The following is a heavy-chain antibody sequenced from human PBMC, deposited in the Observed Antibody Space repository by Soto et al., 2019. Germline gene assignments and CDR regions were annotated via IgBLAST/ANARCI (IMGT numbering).Heavy chain of an antibody. V-gene: IGHV3-30-3*01. CDR3: ARVLGGDYDSAGLDY. D-gene: IGHD4-17*01. J-gene: IGHJ4*02. CDR1: GFTSSSYA. CDR2: ISYDGSNK. Sequence: GGSLRLSCAASGFTSSSYAMHWVRQAPGKGLEWVAVISYDGSNKYYADSVKGRFTISRDNSKNTLYLQMNSLRAEDTAVYYCARVLGGDYDSAGLDYWGQGTLVTVSS.